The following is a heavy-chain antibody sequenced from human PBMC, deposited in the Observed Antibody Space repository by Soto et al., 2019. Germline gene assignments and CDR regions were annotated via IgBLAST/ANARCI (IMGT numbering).Heavy chain of an antibody. Sequence: PSETLSLTCTVSGGSISSSSYYWGWIRQPPGKGLEWIGSIYYSGSTYYNPSLKSRVTISVDTSKNQFSLKLSSVTAADTAVYYCARQGRMVRGVTGPYYYYYYGMDVWGQGTTVT. J-gene: IGHJ6*02. CDR2: IYYSGST. V-gene: IGHV4-39*01. CDR1: GGSISSSSYY. D-gene: IGHD3-10*01. CDR3: ARQGRMVRGVTGPYYYYYYGMDV.